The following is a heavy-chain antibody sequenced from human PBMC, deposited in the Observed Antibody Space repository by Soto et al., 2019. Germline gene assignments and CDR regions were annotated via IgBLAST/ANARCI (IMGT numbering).Heavy chain of an antibody. J-gene: IGHJ4*02. CDR2: IYYSGST. V-gene: IGHV4-59*01. CDR1: GGSISSYY. D-gene: IGHD5-18*01. CDR3: ARSRIQLWIPSEFDY. Sequence: PSETLSLTCTVSGGSISSYYWSWIRQPPGKGLEWIGYIYYSGSTNYNPSLKSRVTISVDTSKNQFSLKLSSVTAADTAVYYCARSRIQLWIPSEFDYWGQGTLVTVSS.